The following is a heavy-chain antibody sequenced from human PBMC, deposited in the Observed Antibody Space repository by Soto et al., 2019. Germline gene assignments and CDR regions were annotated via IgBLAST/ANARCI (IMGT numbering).Heavy chain of an antibody. CDR3: ARVRGTMIVVLITQTRGWFDP. D-gene: IGHD3-22*01. CDR1: GGSFSGYY. CDR2: INHSGST. V-gene: IGHV4-34*01. J-gene: IGHJ5*02. Sequence: SETLSLTCAVYGGSFSGYYWSWIRQPPGKGLGWIGEINHSGSTNYNPSLKSRVTISVDTSKNQFSLKLSSVTAADTAVYYCARVRGTMIVVLITQTRGWFDPWGQGTLVTVSS.